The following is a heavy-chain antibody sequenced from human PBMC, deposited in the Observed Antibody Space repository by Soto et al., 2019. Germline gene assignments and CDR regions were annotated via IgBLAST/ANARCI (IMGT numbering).Heavy chain of an antibody. V-gene: IGHV1-18*01. CDR2: ISAYNGNT. CDR3: ARTSRRGYSYGYFDY. J-gene: IGHJ4*02. CDR1: GYTFTSYG. D-gene: IGHD5-18*01. Sequence: ASVKVSCKASGYTFTSYGISWVRQAPGQGLEWMGWISAYNGNTNYAQKLQGRVTMTTDTSTSTAYMELRSLRSDDTDVYYCARTSRRGYSYGYFDYWGQGTLVTVSS.